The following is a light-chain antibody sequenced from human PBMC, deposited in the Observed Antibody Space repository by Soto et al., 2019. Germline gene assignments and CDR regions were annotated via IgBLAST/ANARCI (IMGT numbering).Light chain of an antibody. V-gene: IGKV1-5*01. CDR2: GDS. J-gene: IGKJ1*01. CDR3: QHHNSYSQT. CDR1: QSLRHY. Sequence: DIQMTQSPPTLSASVGDRGTITCRASQSLRHYLAWYQQMPGKAPKLLIYGDSTLQSGVPSRFSDSGSGTEFPLTRSSLQPDEFGTYFCQHHNSYSQTFGQGNKVEIK.